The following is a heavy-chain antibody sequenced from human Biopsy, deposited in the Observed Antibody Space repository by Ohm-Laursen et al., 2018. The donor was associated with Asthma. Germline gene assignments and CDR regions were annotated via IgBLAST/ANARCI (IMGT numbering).Heavy chain of an antibody. V-gene: IGHV1-18*01. Sequence: ASVKVSCKTSGYTFNSAGITWVRQAPGQGLEWMGWISVYNGNTKVAQRLQDRVTMITDTSTSTAYMELRSLRSDDTAVYFCARAVDYSHYYGMDVWGQGTTVTVS. CDR2: ISVYNGNT. CDR3: ARAVDYSHYYGMDV. D-gene: IGHD3-10*01. J-gene: IGHJ6*02. CDR1: GYTFNSAG.